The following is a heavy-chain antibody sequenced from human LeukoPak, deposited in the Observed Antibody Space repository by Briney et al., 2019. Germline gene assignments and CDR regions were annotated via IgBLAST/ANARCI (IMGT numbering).Heavy chain of an antibody. D-gene: IGHD3/OR15-3a*01. J-gene: IGHJ4*02. CDR3: ARGTGFSVFGF. CDR1: GFSFSSFW. V-gene: IGHV3-74*01. Sequence: GSLRLSCVASGFSFSSFWMHWVRRAPGKGLLWVSSINGDETSATYADSVKGRFSISRDNAKNTLYLQMNSLRDEDTAIYHCARGTGFSVFGFWGQGNLVTVSS. CDR2: INGDETSA.